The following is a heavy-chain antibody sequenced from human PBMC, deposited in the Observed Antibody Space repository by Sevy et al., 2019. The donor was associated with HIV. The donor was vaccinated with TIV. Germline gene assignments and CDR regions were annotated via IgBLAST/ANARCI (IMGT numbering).Heavy chain of an antibody. CDR3: AGRGLSDNWFDP. CDR2: ISYDGSNK. J-gene: IGHJ5*02. Sequence: GGSLRLSCAASGFTFSSYAMHWVRQAPGKGLEWVAVISYDGSNKYYADSVKGRFTISRDNSKNTLYPQMNSLRAEDTAVYYCAGRGLSDNWFDPWGQGTLVTVSS. CDR1: GFTFSSYA. D-gene: IGHD1-26*01. V-gene: IGHV3-30-3*01.